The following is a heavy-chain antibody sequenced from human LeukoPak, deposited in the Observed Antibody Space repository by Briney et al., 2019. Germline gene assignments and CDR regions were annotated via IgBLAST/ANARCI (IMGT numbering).Heavy chain of an antibody. V-gene: IGHV5-51*01. Sequence: GESLKISCKGSGYTFTTYWIGWVRQMPGKGLEWMGIIYPGDSDPRYSPSFQGQVTISADKSISTAYLQWSSLRASDSAMYYCARHGLGSSWFGFDYWGQGTLVTVSS. CDR1: GYTFTTYW. CDR3: ARHGLGSSWFGFDY. J-gene: IGHJ4*02. D-gene: IGHD6-13*01. CDR2: IYPGDSDP.